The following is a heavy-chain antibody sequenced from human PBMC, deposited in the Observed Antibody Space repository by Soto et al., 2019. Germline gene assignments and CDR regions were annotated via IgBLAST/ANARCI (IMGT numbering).Heavy chain of an antibody. CDR1: VGTYSSYA. Sequence: GFLVNVSWKGFVGTYSSYAISWVRQKTGQGLEWMGGIIPIFGTANYAQKFQGRVTITADESTSTAYMELSSLRSEDTAAYYCARDLDFWSGNSADYYGMAVRGHGTTVTVSS. V-gene: IGHV1-69*13. J-gene: IGHJ6*02. CDR2: IIPIFGTA. CDR3: ARDLDFWSGNSADYYGMAV. D-gene: IGHD3-3*01.